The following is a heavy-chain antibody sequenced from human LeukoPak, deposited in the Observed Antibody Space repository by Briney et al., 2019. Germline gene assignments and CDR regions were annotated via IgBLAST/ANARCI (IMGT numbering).Heavy chain of an antibody. CDR2: IYSGGST. V-gene: IGHV3-66*01. Sequence: ETLSLTCTVSGGSVSSNYMSWVRQAPGKGLEWVSVIYSGGSTYYADSVKGRFTISRDNSKNTLYLQMNSLRAEDTAVYYCARVFGSGWYYFDYWGQGTLVTVSS. CDR3: ARVFGSGWYYFDY. J-gene: IGHJ4*02. D-gene: IGHD6-19*01. CDR1: GGSVSSNY.